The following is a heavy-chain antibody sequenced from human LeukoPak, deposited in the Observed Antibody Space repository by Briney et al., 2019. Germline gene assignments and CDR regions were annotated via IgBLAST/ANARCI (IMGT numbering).Heavy chain of an antibody. CDR1: GFTFSDYY. D-gene: IGHD3-10*01. CDR2: ISSSGSTI. CDR3: ARDNMVRGVIGAYYYYYMDV. Sequence: GGSLRLSCAASGFTFSDYYMSWIRQAPGKGLEWVSHISSSGSTIYYADSVKGRFTISRDNAKNSLYLQMNSLRAEDTAVYYCARDNMVRGVIGAYYYYYMDVWGKGTTVTISS. V-gene: IGHV3-11*01. J-gene: IGHJ6*03.